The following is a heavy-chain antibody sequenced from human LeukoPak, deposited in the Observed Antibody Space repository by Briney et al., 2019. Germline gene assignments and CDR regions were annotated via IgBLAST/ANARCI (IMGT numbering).Heavy chain of an antibody. CDR1: GYSFTTHW. V-gene: IGHV5-51*01. CDR3: ARGRDGYSFGFDY. J-gene: IGHJ4*02. Sequence: GESLQISCKASGYSFTTHWIGWVRQMPGKGLEWMGIIYPGDSDTRYSPSFQGHVTISADKSISTAYLQWSSLKASDTAMYYCARGRDGYSFGFDYWGQGTLVTVSS. CDR2: IYPGDSDT. D-gene: IGHD5-24*01.